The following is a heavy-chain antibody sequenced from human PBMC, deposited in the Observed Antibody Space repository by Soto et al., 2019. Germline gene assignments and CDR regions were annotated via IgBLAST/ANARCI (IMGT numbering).Heavy chain of an antibody. Sequence: SCAASGFTFSSYAMHWVRQAPGKGLEWVAVISYDGNNKNYAISLKGRFTISRDNSKNTLYLQMNSLRAEVTAVYFCARDRIVVVPASLYYYYYGMDVWGQGTMVTVSS. D-gene: IGHD2-2*01. CDR1: GFTFSSYA. CDR2: ISYDGNNK. V-gene: IGHV3-30-3*01. J-gene: IGHJ6*02. CDR3: ARDRIVVVPASLYYYYYGMDV.